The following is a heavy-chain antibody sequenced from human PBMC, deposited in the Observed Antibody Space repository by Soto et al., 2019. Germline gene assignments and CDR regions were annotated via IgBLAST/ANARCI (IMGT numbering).Heavy chain of an antibody. Sequence: QVQLVQSGAEVKKPGSSVKVSCKASGGTFSSYAISWVRQAPGQGLEWMGGIIPIFGTANYAQKFQGRVTITADKSTSTAYMELRRLRSGETAVYFCSGALRFLGSGGLGYFDLWGRGTLVTVSS. CDR1: GGTFSSYA. J-gene: IGHJ2*01. CDR3: SGALRFLGSGGLGYFDL. V-gene: IGHV1-69*06. D-gene: IGHD3-3*01. CDR2: IIPIFGTA.